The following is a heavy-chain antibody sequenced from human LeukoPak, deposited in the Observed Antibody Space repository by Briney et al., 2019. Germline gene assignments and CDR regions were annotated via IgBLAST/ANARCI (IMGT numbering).Heavy chain of an antibody. J-gene: IGHJ4*02. V-gene: IGHV3-7*01. Sequence: GGSLRLSCAASGFTFSSYWMSWVRQAPGKGLEWVANIKQDGSEKYYVDSVEGRFTISRDNAKNSLYLQMNSLRAEDTAVYYCARDPYYYDSSDQDYWGQGTLVTVSS. CDR2: IKQDGSEK. CDR1: GFTFSSYW. CDR3: ARDPYYYDSSDQDY. D-gene: IGHD3-22*01.